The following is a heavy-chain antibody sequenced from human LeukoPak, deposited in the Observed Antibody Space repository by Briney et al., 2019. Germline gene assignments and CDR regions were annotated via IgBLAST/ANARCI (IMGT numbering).Heavy chain of an antibody. CDR2: ISSNGGST. CDR1: GLTFSRCA. D-gene: IGHD4-23*01. J-gene: IGHJ4*02. CDR3: ACGNYYFDY. V-gene: IGHV3-64D*06. Sequence: GGSLRLSCSASGLTFSRCAIHWVRQAPGKGLEYVSSISSNGGSTYYADSVKGRFSIPRDNSKNTLCPQMSSLRAEDTAVYYCACGNYYFDYWGQGTLVTVFS.